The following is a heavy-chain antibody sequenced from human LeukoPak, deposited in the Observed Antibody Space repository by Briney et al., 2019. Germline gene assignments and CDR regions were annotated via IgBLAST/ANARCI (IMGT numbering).Heavy chain of an antibody. CDR2: MSWNSGSI. CDR1: GLLFEDYG. CDR3: AKTGGGHRSYHYYGMDV. Sequence: GRSLRLSCVASGLLFEDYGMHWVRQAPGKGLEWVSGMSWNSGSIDYADSVKGRFTISRDNAKNTLYLQMNSLRVEDTALYYWAKTGGGHRSYHYYGMDVWGQGTTVTVS. D-gene: IGHD3-16*02. V-gene: IGHV3-9*01. J-gene: IGHJ6*02.